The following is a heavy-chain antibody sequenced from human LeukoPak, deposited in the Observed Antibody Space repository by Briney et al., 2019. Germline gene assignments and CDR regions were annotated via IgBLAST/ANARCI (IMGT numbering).Heavy chain of an antibody. CDR1: GYTFTSYG. D-gene: IGHD2-15*01. J-gene: IGHJ4*02. CDR2: INPNSGGT. V-gene: IGHV1-2*02. CDR3: ARKAVGAAIDY. Sequence: ASVKVSCKASGYTFTSYGITWVRQAPGQGLEWMGWINPNSGGTNYAQKFQGRVTMTRDTSISTAYMELSRLRSDDTAVYYCARKAVGAAIDYWGQGTLVTVSS.